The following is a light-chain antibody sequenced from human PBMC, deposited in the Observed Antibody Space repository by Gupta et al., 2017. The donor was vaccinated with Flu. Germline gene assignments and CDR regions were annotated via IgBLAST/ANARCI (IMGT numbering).Light chain of an antibody. Sequence: QSAVPQPPSASGTPGQRVTITCSGSTSNIGRNTVNWYQQFPGTAPKLLVYDSHQRPSGVPDRFSGSKSGTSASLAISGLQAEDEADYFCAAGDDNLTGVVFGGGTKLTVL. J-gene: IGLJ2*01. CDR1: TSNIGRNT. CDR3: AAGDDNLTGVV. CDR2: DSH. V-gene: IGLV1-44*01.